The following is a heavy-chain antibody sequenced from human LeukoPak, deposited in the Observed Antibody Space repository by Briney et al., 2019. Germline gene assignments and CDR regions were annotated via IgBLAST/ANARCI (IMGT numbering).Heavy chain of an antibody. D-gene: IGHD3-22*01. V-gene: IGHV3-9*01. CDR2: ISWNSGSI. CDR1: GFTFDDYA. J-gene: IGHJ4*02. CDR3: AKDRDYDSSGHFDY. Sequence: PGGSLRLSCAASGFTFDDYAMHWVRQAPGKGLEWVSGISWNSGSIGYADSVKGRFTISRDNAKNSLYLQMNSLRAEDTALYYCAKDRDYDSSGHFDYWGQGTLVTVSS.